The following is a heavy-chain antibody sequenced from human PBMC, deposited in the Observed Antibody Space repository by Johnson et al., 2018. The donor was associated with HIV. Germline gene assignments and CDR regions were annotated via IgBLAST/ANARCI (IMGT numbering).Heavy chain of an antibody. V-gene: IGHV3-30-3*01. CDR2: ISYDGSNK. J-gene: IGHJ3*02. D-gene: IGHD6-19*01. Sequence: QVQLVESGGGVVQPGRSLRLSCAASGFTFSSYAMHWVRQAPGKGLEWVAVISYDGSNKYYADSVKGRFTISRDNSKNTLYLQMNSLRAEDTAVYYCATDIAVGGAFDIWGQGTMVTVSS. CDR3: ATDIAVGGAFDI. CDR1: GFTFSSYA.